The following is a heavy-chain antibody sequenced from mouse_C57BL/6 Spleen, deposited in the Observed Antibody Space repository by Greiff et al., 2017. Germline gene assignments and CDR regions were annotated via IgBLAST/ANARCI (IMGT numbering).Heavy chain of an antibody. CDR1: GFSLTSYG. CDR2: IWGDGST. J-gene: IGHJ2*01. CDR3: AKDSTGTNYFDY. V-gene: IGHV2-3*01. D-gene: IGHD4-1*01. Sequence: QVQLQQSGPGLVAPSQSLSITCTVSGFSLTSYGVSWVRQPPGKGLEWLGVIWGDGSTNYHSALISRLSISKDNSKSQVVLKLTSLQTYDTASYYCAKDSTGTNYFDYWGQGTTLTVSS.